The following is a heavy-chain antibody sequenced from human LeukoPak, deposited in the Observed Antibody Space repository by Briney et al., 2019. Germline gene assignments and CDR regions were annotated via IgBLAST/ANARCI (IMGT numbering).Heavy chain of an antibody. Sequence: ASVKVSCKASGYTFTGYYMHWVRQAPGQGLEWMGWINPNSGGTNYAQKFQGRVTMTRDTSISTAYMELRSLRSDDTAVYYCASGRDYDAAGAAFDIWGQGTMVTVSS. CDR3: ASGRDYDAAGAAFDI. J-gene: IGHJ3*02. D-gene: IGHD4/OR15-4a*01. V-gene: IGHV1-2*02. CDR1: GYTFTGYY. CDR2: INPNSGGT.